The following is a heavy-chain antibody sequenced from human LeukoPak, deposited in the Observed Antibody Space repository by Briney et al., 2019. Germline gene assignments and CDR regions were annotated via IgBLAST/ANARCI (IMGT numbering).Heavy chain of an antibody. CDR2: ISSSSSYI. D-gene: IGHD1-26*01. CDR1: GFTFSSYS. Sequence: GGSLRLSCAASGFTFSSYSMNWVRQAPGKGLEWVSSISSSSSYIYYADSVKGRFTISRDNAKNSLYLQMNSLRAEDTAVYYCARGASGTYYFGYWGRGTLVTVSS. J-gene: IGHJ4*02. V-gene: IGHV3-21*01. CDR3: ARGASGTYYFGY.